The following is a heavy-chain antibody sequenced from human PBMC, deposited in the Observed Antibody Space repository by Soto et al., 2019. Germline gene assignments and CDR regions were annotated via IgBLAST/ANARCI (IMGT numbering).Heavy chain of an antibody. J-gene: IGHJ5*02. CDR3: AKDRYDSSGYYPRWFDP. CDR2: IKQDGSEK. Sequence: PGGSLRLSCAASGFIFGIFWMSWVRQAPGKGLEWVANIKQDGSEKYYVDSVKGRFTLSRDNAKNSLHLQMNSLKAEDTAVYYCAKDRYDSSGYYPRWFDPWGQGTLVTVSS. CDR1: GFIFGIFW. D-gene: IGHD3-22*01. V-gene: IGHV3-7*03.